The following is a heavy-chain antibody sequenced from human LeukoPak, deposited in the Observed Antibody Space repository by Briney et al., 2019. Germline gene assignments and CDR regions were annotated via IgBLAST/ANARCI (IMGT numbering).Heavy chain of an antibody. CDR2: IYSGGST. J-gene: IGHJ2*01. D-gene: IGHD2-15*01. CDR3: ATDTGGGSFYWYFDL. CDR1: GFTVSSNY. Sequence: GGSLRLSCAASGFTVSSNYMSWVRKAPGKGLEWVSVIYSGGSTYYADSVKGRFTISRDNSKNTLYLQMNSLRAEDTAVYYCATDTGGGSFYWYFDLWGRGTLVTVSS. V-gene: IGHV3-66*01.